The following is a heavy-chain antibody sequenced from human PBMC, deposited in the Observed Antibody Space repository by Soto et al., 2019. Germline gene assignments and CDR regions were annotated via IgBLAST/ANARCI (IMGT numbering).Heavy chain of an antibody. CDR1: CGSIIQINW. Sequence: SETLSLTCGFSCGSIIQINWWSWVRQSPQKGLEWIGEIYHDGTTNYNPSLKSRVTISVGTSKNHFSLKLTSVTAADTAVYYCARGALRYTFDYWGQGTLVTVSS. D-gene: IGHD3-9*01. V-gene: IGHV4-4*02. CDR3: ARGALRYTFDY. CDR2: IYHDGTT. J-gene: IGHJ4*02.